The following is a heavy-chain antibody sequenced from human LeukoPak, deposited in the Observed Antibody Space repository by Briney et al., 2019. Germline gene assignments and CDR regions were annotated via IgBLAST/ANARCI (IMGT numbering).Heavy chain of an antibody. Sequence: GGSLRLSCEASGFTFSRNLMSWVRHAPGKGLDWVASINPDGSQKYYGDSVRGRFTISRDNTKNFLFLQMTSLGPEDTATYYCAKLLGTVTTYDSWGQGTLVTVSS. V-gene: IGHV3-7*01. CDR2: INPDGSQK. CDR3: AKLLGTVTTYDS. CDR1: GFTFSRNL. D-gene: IGHD1-1*01. J-gene: IGHJ4*02.